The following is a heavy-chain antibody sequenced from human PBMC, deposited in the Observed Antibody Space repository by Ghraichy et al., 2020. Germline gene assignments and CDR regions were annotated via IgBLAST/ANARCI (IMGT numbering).Heavy chain of an antibody. V-gene: IGHV4-34*01. D-gene: IGHD1-26*01. J-gene: IGHJ6*02. Sequence: SETLSLTCAVYGGSFSGYYWSWIRQPPGKGLEWIGEINHSGSTNYNPSLKSRVTISVDTSKNQFSLKLSSVTAAYTAVYYCARGLGAALYGWGYYYYGMDVWGQGTTVTVSS. CDR3: ARGLGAALYGWGYYYYGMDV. CDR1: GGSFSGYY. CDR2: INHSGST.